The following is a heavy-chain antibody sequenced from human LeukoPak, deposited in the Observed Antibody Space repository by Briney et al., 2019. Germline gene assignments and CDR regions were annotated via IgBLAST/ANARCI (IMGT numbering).Heavy chain of an antibody. V-gene: IGHV4-59*01. CDR3: ARERQEWFGELLDHYYYYMDV. Sequence: SETLSLTCTVSGGSISSYYWSWIRQPPGKGLEWIGYIYYSGSTNYNPSLKSRVTISVDTSKNQFSLKLSSVTAADTAVYYCARERQEWFGELLDHYYYYMDVWGKGTTVTISS. J-gene: IGHJ6*03. D-gene: IGHD3-10*01. CDR1: GGSISSYY. CDR2: IYYSGST.